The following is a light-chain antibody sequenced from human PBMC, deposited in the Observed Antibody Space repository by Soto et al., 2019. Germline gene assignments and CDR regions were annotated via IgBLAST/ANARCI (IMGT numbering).Light chain of an antibody. CDR2: GAS. V-gene: IGKV3-20*01. Sequence: TGFSQSAGALSVSLGDRATLSCRASQIISSSYLAWYQQKPGQAPRLLFYGASNRATGIPDRFSGSGSGTDFTLTISRLEPEDFAVYYCQHFVNSLTWTFGQGTKVDIK. CDR1: QIISSSY. J-gene: IGKJ1*01. CDR3: QHFVNSLTWT.